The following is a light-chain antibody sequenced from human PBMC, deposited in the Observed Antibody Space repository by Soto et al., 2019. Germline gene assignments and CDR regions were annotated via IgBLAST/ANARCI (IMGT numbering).Light chain of an antibody. J-gene: IGKJ1*01. CDR1: QSVTSSF. CDR2: GAS. Sequence: PGERATLSCRASQSVTSSFLAWYQQKPGQAPRLLIYGASSRATGIPDRFSGSGSGADFTLTISGLEPEDFAVYYCQQYGSSRWTFGQGTKVDIK. V-gene: IGKV3-20*01. CDR3: QQYGSSRWT.